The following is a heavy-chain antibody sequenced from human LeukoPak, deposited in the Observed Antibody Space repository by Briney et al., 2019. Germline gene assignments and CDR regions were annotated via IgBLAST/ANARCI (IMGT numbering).Heavy chain of an antibody. Sequence: GRSLRLSCAASGFTFSSYGMHWVRQAPGKGLEWVAVISYDGSNKYYADSVEGRFTISRDNSKNTLYLQMNSLRAEDTAVYYCARVLLWFGEFSNWGQGTLVTVSS. D-gene: IGHD3-10*01. CDR2: ISYDGSNK. V-gene: IGHV3-30*03. CDR3: ARVLLWFGEFSN. J-gene: IGHJ4*02. CDR1: GFTFSSYG.